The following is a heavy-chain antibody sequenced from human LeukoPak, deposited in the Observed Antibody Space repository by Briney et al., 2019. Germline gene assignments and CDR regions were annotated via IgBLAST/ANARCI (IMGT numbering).Heavy chain of an antibody. CDR2: IYSAGST. CDR1: GFTVSSNY. V-gene: IGHV3-53*01. CDR3: ARGEDYGDYFDF. J-gene: IGHJ4*02. D-gene: IGHD4-17*01. Sequence: GGSLRLPCAASGFTVSSNYMRWVRQAPGKGLEWVSVIYSAGSTYYADSVKGRFTISRDNSKNTLHLQMNSLRAEDTAVYYCARGEDYGDYFDFWGQGTLVTVSS.